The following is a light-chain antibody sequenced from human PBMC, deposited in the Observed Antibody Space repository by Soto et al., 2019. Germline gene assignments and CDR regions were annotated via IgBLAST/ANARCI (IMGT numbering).Light chain of an antibody. V-gene: IGKV3-11*01. CDR3: QRRSTALRRT. Sequence: EIVLTQSPGTLSLSPGERATLSCKASRSIKNYLAWYQKKPGQAPRLLVYDASNRATGIPARFSGSGSETNFPPTISILDLEVFEFIYGQRRSTALRRTFGKGPRVDNK. J-gene: IGKJ1*01. CDR1: RSIKNY. CDR2: DAS.